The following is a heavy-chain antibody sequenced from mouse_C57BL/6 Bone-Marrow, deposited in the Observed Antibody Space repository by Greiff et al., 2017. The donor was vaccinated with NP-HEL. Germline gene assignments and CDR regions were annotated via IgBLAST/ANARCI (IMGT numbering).Heavy chain of an antibody. CDR3: ARESYGNYDAMDY. D-gene: IGHD2-1*01. V-gene: IGHV1-50*01. CDR2: IDPSDSYT. CDR1: GYTFTSYW. J-gene: IGHJ4*01. Sequence: QVQLQQPGAELVKPGASVKLSCKASGYTFTSYWMQWVKQRPGQGLEWIGEIDPSDSYTNYNQKFKGKATLTVDKSSSTAYMQLSSLTSEDSAVYYCARESYGNYDAMDYWGQGTSVTVSS.